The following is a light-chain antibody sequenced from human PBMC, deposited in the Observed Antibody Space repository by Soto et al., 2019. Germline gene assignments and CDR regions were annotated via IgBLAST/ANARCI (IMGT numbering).Light chain of an antibody. Sequence: DIQMTQSPSTLSASVGDGVTITCRASQSINIWLAWYQQKAGKAPKLLIYDASTWKSGVPSRFSGSGSRTEFTLTISSLQPDDFATYYCQEYNSWRGEWTFGQGTKVEIK. CDR2: DAS. V-gene: IGKV1-5*01. CDR1: QSINIW. CDR3: QEYNSWRGEWT. J-gene: IGKJ1*01.